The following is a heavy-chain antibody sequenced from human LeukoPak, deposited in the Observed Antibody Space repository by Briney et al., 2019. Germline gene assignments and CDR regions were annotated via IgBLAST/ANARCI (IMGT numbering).Heavy chain of an antibody. CDR3: ARGLDCSSTSCYGLYAFDI. V-gene: IGHV3-7*01. CDR2: IKQDGSER. D-gene: IGHD2-2*01. CDR1: GFTFSSYW. Sequence: PGGSLRLSCAASGFTFSSYWMSWVRQAPGKGLEWVANIKQDGSERHSVDSVKGRFTISRDNAKNSLYLQMNSLRAEDTAVYYCARGLDCSSTSCYGLYAFDIWGQGTMVTVSS. J-gene: IGHJ3*02.